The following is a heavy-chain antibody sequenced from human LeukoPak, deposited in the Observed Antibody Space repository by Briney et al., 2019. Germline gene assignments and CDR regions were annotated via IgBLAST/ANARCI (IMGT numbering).Heavy chain of an antibody. Sequence: GGSLRLSCAASGFSFSSYTMNWVRQAPGKGLEWVSIISSSSSYIYYADSVKGRFTISRDNAKNTLFLQMDSLRDEDTAVYYCGLSMVRALSPDYWGQGTLVTVSS. J-gene: IGHJ4*02. CDR3: GLSMVRALSPDY. D-gene: IGHD3-10*01. CDR1: GFSFSSYT. CDR2: ISSSSSYI. V-gene: IGHV3-21*01.